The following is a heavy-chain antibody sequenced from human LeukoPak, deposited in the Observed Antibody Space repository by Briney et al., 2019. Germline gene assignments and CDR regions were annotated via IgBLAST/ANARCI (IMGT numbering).Heavy chain of an antibody. CDR1: GFTFSSYS. CDR3: AGNYYDSSGYYFFDY. D-gene: IGHD3-22*01. V-gene: IGHV3-21*01. J-gene: IGHJ4*02. Sequence: GGSLRLSCAASGFTFSSYSMNWVRQAPGKGLEWVSSISSSSSYIYYADSVTGRFTITRDNAKNSPYLQMNSLRAEDTAVYYCAGNYYDSSGYYFFDYWGQGTLVTVSS. CDR2: ISSSSSYI.